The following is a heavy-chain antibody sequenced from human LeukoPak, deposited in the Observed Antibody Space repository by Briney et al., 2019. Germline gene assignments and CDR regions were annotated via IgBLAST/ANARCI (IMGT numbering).Heavy chain of an antibody. D-gene: IGHD3-3*01. CDR1: GFTFSSYG. J-gene: IGHJ6*03. V-gene: IGHV3-7*01. CDR2: IREDGNEK. Sequence: GGSLRLSCAASGFTFSSYGMHWVRQAPGKGLEWVANIREDGNEKYYVDSVKGRFTLSRDNAKSSLYLQVNSLKAEDTAVYYCARLNYDFWSGVWEGYYMDVWGKGTTVTVSS. CDR3: ARLNYDFWSGVWEGYYMDV.